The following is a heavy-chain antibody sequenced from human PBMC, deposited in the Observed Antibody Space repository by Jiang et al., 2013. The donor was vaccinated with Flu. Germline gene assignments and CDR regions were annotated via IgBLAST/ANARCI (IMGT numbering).Heavy chain of an antibody. CDR2: IDSSSYTI. CDR3: AREIPSGTT. V-gene: IGHV3-48*01. J-gene: IGHJ4*02. D-gene: IGHD1-26*01. Sequence: ESGGGLVQPGGSLRLSCAASGFTFSTYSMNWVRQAPGKGLEWVSYIDSSSYTIYYADSVKGRFTISRDNAKSSLYLQMNSLRAEDTAVYYCAREIPSGTTWGQGTLVTVSS. CDR1: GFTFSTYS.